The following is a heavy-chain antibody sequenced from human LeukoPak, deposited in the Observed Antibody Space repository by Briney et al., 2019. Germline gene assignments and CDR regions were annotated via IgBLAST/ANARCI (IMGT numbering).Heavy chain of an antibody. V-gene: IGHV3-23*01. J-gene: IGHJ4*02. CDR2: ITDSGGGT. Sequence: PGGSLRPSCAASGFTFSSYSMSWVRQAPGKGLEWVSAITDSGGGTYYADSVKGRFTISRDNSKNTLYLQMNSLRVEDTAVYYCAKDSPVLTYWGQGTLVTVSS. CDR3: AKDSPVLTY. CDR1: GFTFSSYS.